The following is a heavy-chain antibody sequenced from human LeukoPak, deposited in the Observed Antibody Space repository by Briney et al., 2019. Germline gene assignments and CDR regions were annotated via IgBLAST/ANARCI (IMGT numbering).Heavy chain of an antibody. J-gene: IGHJ4*02. V-gene: IGHV3-30*02. CDR2: IPSDGSNK. CDR1: GFTFSTSW. CDR3: AKDKHGPYFDY. Sequence: QPGGSLRLSCAASGFTFSTSWLDWVRQAPGKGLEWVTFIPSDGSNKYYADSVKGRFTISRDNSKNTLYLQMNSLRAEDTALYYCAKDKHGPYFDYWGQGTLVTVSS.